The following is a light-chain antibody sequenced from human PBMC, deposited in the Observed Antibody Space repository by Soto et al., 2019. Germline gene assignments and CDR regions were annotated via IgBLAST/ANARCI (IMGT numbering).Light chain of an antibody. CDR2: LGS. CDR1: QSLLYSDGDNY. V-gene: IGKV2-28*01. Sequence: VITQKPLFLPVTPAQPAAISCRSSQSLLYSDGDNYLDWYLQKPGQSPQLLIYLGSNRASGVPDRFSGSGSGTDFTLKISRVEAEDVGVYYCMQALQTPLTFGGGTKVDI. CDR3: MQALQTPLT. J-gene: IGKJ4*01.